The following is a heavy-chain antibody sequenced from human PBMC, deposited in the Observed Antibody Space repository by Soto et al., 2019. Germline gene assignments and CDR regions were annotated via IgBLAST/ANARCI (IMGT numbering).Heavy chain of an antibody. J-gene: IGHJ6*02. CDR1: GGSISSYY. CDR2: IYYSGST. Sequence: QVQLQESGPGLVKPSETLSLTCTVSGGSISSYYWSWIRQPPGKGLEWIGYIYYSGSTNYNPSLTSRVTISVDTSKNQFSLKLSSVTAADTAVYYCARFGDPYYYYGMDVWGQGTTVTVSS. CDR3: ARFGDPYYYYGMDV. D-gene: IGHD2-21*01. V-gene: IGHV4-59*08.